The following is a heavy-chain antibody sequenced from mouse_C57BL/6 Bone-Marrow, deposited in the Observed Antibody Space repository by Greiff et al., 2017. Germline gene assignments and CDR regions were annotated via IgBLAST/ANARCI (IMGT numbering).Heavy chain of an antibody. CDR2: IYPGSGNT. J-gene: IGHJ1*03. CDR1: GYTFTSYG. D-gene: IGHD1-1*01. CDR3: AIPRLYGSSFGV. V-gene: IGHV1-81*01. Sequence: VQLQQSGAELARPGASVKLSCKASGYTFTSYGISWVKQRTGQGLEWIGEIYPGSGNTYYNEKFKGKATLTADKSSSTAYMELRSLTSEDSAVYFCAIPRLYGSSFGVWGTGTTVTVSS.